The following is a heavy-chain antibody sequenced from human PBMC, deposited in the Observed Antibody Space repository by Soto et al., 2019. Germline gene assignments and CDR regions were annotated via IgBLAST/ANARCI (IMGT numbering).Heavy chain of an antibody. V-gene: IGHV4-59*08. D-gene: IGHD2-15*01. Sequence: SETLSLTCTVSGGSISSYYCSWIRQPPGKGLEWIGYIYYSGSTNYNPSLKSRVTISVDTSKNQFSLKLSSVTAADTAVYYCARRYGGTFDYWGQGTLVTVSS. J-gene: IGHJ4*02. CDR2: IYYSGST. CDR1: GGSISSYY. CDR3: ARRYGGTFDY.